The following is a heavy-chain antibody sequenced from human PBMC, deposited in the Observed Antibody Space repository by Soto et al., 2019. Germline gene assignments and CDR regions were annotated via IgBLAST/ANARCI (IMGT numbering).Heavy chain of an antibody. Sequence: SETLSLTCTISGGSISSGEYYCSWLRQPPGKGLEWIGYNYYSGSTHYNPSLPSRVTISLDTSKNQFSLKLDSVTAAATAVYFCDRESVPGYIHPTWFEAWGQATVVTDSS. V-gene: IGHV4-30-4*01. J-gene: IGHJ5*02. CDR2: NYYSGST. D-gene: IGHD3-16*02. CDR3: DRESVPGYIHPTWFEA. CDR1: GGSISSGEYY.